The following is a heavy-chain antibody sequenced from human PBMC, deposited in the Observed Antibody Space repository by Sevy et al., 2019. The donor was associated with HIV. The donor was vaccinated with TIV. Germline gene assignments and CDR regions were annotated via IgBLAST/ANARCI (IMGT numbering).Heavy chain of an antibody. J-gene: IGHJ4*02. D-gene: IGHD3-22*01. CDR1: GFTFSNYA. CDR2: IRGSGGSGDKT. Sequence: GGSLRLSCAASGFTFSNYAMNWVRQAPGKGLEWVSGIRGSGGSGDKTNYADSVKGRFTITREDSKNSRYRQLNSLRAEDTAIYYCARKYDSSGYFDYWGQGTLVTVSS. CDR3: ARKYDSSGYFDY. V-gene: IGHV3-23*01.